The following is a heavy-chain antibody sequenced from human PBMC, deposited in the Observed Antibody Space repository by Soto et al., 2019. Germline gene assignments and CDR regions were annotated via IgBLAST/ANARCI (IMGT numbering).Heavy chain of an antibody. V-gene: IGHV1-69*06. J-gene: IGHJ4*02. CDR3: ARELLDSSGYYYFDY. CDR1: GGTFSSYA. CDR2: IIPIFGTA. Sequence: QVQLVQSGAEVKKPGSSVKVSCKASGGTFSSYAISWVRQAPGQGLEWMGGIIPIFGTANYAQEFQGRVTITADKSTSTAYMELSSLRSEDTAVYYCARELLDSSGYYYFDYWGQGTLVTVSS. D-gene: IGHD3-22*01.